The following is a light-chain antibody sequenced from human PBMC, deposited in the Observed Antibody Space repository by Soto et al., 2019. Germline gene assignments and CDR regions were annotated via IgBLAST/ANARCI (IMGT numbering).Light chain of an antibody. Sequence: SVLTQPASMSGSPGQSITISCTGTSSDVGGYNYVSWYQQHPGKAPKLMIYDVSNRPSGVSNRFSGSKSGNTASLTISGLQAEDEADYYCSSYTRSSTLYVFGTGTKVTVL. CDR2: DVS. V-gene: IGLV2-14*01. J-gene: IGLJ1*01. CDR1: SSDVGGYNY. CDR3: SSYTRSSTLYV.